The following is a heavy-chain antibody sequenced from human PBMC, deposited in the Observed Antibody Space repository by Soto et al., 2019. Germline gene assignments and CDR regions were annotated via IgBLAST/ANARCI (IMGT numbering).Heavy chain of an antibody. CDR2: IYWDDDK. D-gene: IGHD3-3*01. J-gene: IGHJ4*02. V-gene: IGHV2-5*02. Sequence: QITLKESGPPLVKPTQTLTLTCTFSGFSLSTSGVGVGWIRQPPGKALEWLALIYWDDDKRYNPSLKSRLTITQYTSKNQVVLTMTNMDPVDPATYYCAHRRGLPYYDFYWGQGTLVTVSS. CDR3: AHRRGLPYYDFY. CDR1: GFSLSTSGVG.